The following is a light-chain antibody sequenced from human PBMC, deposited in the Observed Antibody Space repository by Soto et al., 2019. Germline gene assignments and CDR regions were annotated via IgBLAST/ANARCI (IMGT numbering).Light chain of an antibody. CDR2: DAS. J-gene: IGKJ1*01. Sequence: DIQMTQSPSTLSASVGDRVTITCRASQSISGWLAWYQQKPGKAPKLLIYDASSLESGVPSRFSGSGSATELTTNIRSMQQEDFETYYCQQYNSWWTLGQVTKV. CDR1: QSISGW. V-gene: IGKV1-5*01. CDR3: QQYNSWWT.